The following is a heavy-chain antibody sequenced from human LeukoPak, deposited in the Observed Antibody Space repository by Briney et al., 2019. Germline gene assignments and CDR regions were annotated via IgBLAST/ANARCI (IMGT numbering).Heavy chain of an antibody. CDR3: ARGSAPYCGGDCYPGY. J-gene: IGHJ4*02. D-gene: IGHD2-21*02. V-gene: IGHV3-53*01. CDR1: GFIVSSYF. Sequence: GGSLRLSCAASGFIVSSYFMSWVRQAPGKGLEWVSIIYTGDNTYYADSVKGRFTISRDNSKNTLFLQMNSLRAEDTAVYYCARGSAPYCGGDCYPGYWGQGTLVTVSS. CDR2: IYTGDNT.